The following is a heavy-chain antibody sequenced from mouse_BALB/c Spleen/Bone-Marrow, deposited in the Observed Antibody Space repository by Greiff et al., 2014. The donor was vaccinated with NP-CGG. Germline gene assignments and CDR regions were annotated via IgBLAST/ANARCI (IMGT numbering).Heavy chain of an antibody. Sequence: VQLKQSGAELVKPGASVKLSCTASGFNIKDTYIYWVKQRPEQGLEWVGRIDPANGNTKYDPKFQGKATIAADTSSNTAYLQLSSLTSGDTAVYYCSRGYYDYLFALDYWGHGTSVTVSS. CDR3: SRGYYDYLFALDY. J-gene: IGHJ4*01. D-gene: IGHD5-5*01. CDR1: GFNIKDTY. CDR2: IDPANGNT. V-gene: IGHV14-3*02.